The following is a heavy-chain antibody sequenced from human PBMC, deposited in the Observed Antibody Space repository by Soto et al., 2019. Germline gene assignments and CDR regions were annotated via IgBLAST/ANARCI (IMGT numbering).Heavy chain of an antibody. J-gene: IGHJ6*02. Sequence: QLQLQESGSGLVKPSQTLSLTCAVSGGSISSGGYSWSWIRQPPGKGLEWIGYIYHSGSTYYNPSLKSRVSISVDRSKYQVSLKLSSVTAADTAVYYCARAHYGDYGYGMDVWGQGTTVTVSS. D-gene: IGHD4-17*01. CDR2: IYHSGST. CDR1: GGSISSGGYS. CDR3: ARAHYGDYGYGMDV. V-gene: IGHV4-30-2*01.